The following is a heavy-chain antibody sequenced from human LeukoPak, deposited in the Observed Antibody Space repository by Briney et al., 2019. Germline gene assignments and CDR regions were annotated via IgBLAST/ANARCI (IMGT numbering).Heavy chain of an antibody. J-gene: IGHJ4*02. Sequence: PGGSLRLSCAASGLTFSSHSMNWVRQSPGRGLEWVSSIISSSSYIYYADSVKGRFTISRDNAKNSLYLQMNSLRAEDTAVYYCARGSLSTVVTSGFDYWGQGTLVTVSS. V-gene: IGHV3-21*01. CDR2: IISSSSYI. CDR3: ARGSLSTVVTSGFDY. D-gene: IGHD4-23*01. CDR1: GLTFSSHS.